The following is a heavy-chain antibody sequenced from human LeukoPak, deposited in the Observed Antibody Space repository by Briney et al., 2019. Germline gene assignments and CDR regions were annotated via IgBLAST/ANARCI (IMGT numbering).Heavy chain of an antibody. J-gene: IGHJ6*02. CDR3: ARDQRRHYGMDV. V-gene: IGHV3-33*01. CDR1: GFTFSSYG. CDR2: IWYDGSNK. Sequence: GRSLRLSCAASGFTFSSYGMHWVRQAPGKGLEWVAVIWYDGSNKYYADSVKGRFTISRDNSKNTLYLQMNSPRAEDTAVYYCARDQRRHYGMDVWGQGTTVTVSS.